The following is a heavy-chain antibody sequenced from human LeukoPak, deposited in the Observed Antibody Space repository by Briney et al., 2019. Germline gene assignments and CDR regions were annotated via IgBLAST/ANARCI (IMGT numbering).Heavy chain of an antibody. CDR2: ISGSGGST. V-gene: IGHV3-23*01. J-gene: IGHJ4*02. Sequence: PGGSLRLSCAASGFTFSSYAMSWVRQAPGKGLEWVSAISGSGGSTYYADSVKGRFTISRDNSKNTLYLQMNSLRAKDTAVYYCAKEGIVATIGGNDYWGQGTLVTVSS. CDR1: GFTFSSYA. D-gene: IGHD5-12*01. CDR3: AKEGIVATIGGNDY.